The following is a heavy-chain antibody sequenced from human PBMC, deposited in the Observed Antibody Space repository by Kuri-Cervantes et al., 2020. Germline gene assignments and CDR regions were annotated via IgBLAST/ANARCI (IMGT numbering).Heavy chain of an antibody. CDR1: GGSINNSSHY. V-gene: IGHV4-39*07. CDR2: YSYSGTS. J-gene: IGHJ4*02. CDR3: ARDLLLEGYCSGRSCFPALYYFDR. Sequence: SETLSLTCTVSGGSINNSSHYWGWIRQPPGKGLEWIGSYSYSGTSYYNPSLKSRVTMSVGTSKNQLSLKLTSVTAADTAVYYCARDLLLEGYCSGRSCFPALYYFDRWGQGTLVTVSS. D-gene: IGHD2-15*01.